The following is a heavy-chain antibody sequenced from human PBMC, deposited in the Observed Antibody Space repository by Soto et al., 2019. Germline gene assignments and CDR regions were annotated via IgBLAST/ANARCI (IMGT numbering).Heavy chain of an antibody. D-gene: IGHD1-7*01. Sequence: ASVKVSCKASGGTFSSYAISWVRQAPGQGLEWMGGIIPIFGTANYAQKFQGRVTITADESTSTAYMELRSLRSDDTAVYYCARDAALGLFDYWGQGTLVTVSS. CDR3: ARDAALGLFDY. CDR2: IIPIFGTA. CDR1: GGTFSSYA. J-gene: IGHJ4*02. V-gene: IGHV1-69*13.